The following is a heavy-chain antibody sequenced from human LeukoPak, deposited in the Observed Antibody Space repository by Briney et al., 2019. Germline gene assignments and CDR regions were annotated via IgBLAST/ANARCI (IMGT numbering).Heavy chain of an antibody. D-gene: IGHD2-2*01. J-gene: IGHJ4*02. V-gene: IGHV4-34*01. CDR2: INHSGST. CDR3: ARGQYCSSTSCYAYFDY. Sequence: SETLSLACAVYGGSFSGYYWSWIRQPPGKGLEWIGEINHSGSTNHNPSLKSRVTISVDTSKNQFSLKLSSVTAADTAVYYCARGQYCSSTSCYAYFDYWGQGTLVTVSS. CDR1: GGSFSGYY.